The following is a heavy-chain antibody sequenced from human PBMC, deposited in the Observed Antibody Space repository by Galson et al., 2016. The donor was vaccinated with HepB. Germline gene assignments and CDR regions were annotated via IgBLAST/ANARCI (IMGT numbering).Heavy chain of an antibody. D-gene: IGHD3-10*02. Sequence: SLRLSCAASGFTFSNYAMSWVRQAPGKGLEWIAGITGSTDHIYYADSVKGRFTISRDNFKNTLYLQLSSLRAEDTAVYYCARLTLPGLCCYFYYWGQGTLVTVSS. CDR1: GFTFSNYA. CDR2: ITGSTDHI. CDR3: ARLTLPGLCCYFYY. V-gene: IGHV3-23*01. J-gene: IGHJ4*02.